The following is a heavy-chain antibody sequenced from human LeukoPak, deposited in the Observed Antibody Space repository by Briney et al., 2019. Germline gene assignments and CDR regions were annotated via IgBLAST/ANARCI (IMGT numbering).Heavy chain of an antibody. D-gene: IGHD2-15*01. CDR2: ISAYNGNT. CDR1: GYTFTSYG. V-gene: IGHV1-18*01. J-gene: IGHJ6*02. CDR3: ARDEPYSDYYYYGMDV. Sequence: ASVXVXXXASGYTFTSYGISWVRQAPGQGLEXMGWISAYNGNTNYAQKLQGRVTMTTDTSTSTAYMELRSLRSDDTAVYYCARDEPYSDYYYYGMDVWGQGTTATVSS.